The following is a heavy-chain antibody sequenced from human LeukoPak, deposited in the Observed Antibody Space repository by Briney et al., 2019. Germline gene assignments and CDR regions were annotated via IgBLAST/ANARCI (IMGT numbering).Heavy chain of an antibody. V-gene: IGHV1-69*13. Sequence: SVKVSCKASGGTFSSYAISWVRQAPGQGLEWMGGIIPIFGTANYAQKFQGRVTITADESTGTAYMELSSLRSEDTAVYYCARERRGGSYFTEKRLDHWGQGTLVAVSS. CDR1: GGTFSSYA. CDR2: IIPIFGTA. CDR3: ARERRGGSYFTEKRLDH. D-gene: IGHD1-26*01. J-gene: IGHJ4*02.